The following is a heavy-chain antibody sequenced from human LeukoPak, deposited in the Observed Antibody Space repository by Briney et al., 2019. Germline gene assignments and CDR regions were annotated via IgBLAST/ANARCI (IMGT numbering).Heavy chain of an antibody. D-gene: IGHD3-10*01. J-gene: IGHJ3*02. CDR3: ARANRFGPYEAFDI. CDR2: INPNSGGT. V-gene: IGHV1-2*02. Sequence: ASVKVSCKASGYTFTGHYMHWVRQAPGQGLEWMGWINPNSGGTNYAQKFQGRVTMTRDTSISTAYMELSRLRSDDTAVYYCARANRFGPYEAFDIWGQGTMVTVSS. CDR1: GYTFTGHY.